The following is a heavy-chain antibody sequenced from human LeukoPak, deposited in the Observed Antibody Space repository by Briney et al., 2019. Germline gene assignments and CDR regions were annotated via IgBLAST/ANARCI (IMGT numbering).Heavy chain of an antibody. CDR3: ASHSSSWYEYYFDY. CDR2: IYPGDSDT. D-gene: IGHD6-13*01. Sequence: GESLKISCKGSGYIFTSYWIGWVRQMPGKGLELMGIIYPGDSDTGYSPSFQGQVTISADKSISTAYLQWSSLKASDTAMYYCASHSSSWYEYYFDYWGQGTLVTVSS. CDR1: GYIFTSYW. J-gene: IGHJ4*02. V-gene: IGHV5-51*01.